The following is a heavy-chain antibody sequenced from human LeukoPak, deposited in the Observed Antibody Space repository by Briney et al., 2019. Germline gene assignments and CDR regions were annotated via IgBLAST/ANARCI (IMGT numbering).Heavy chain of an antibody. V-gene: IGHV4-34*01. CDR2: INYSGST. D-gene: IGHD5-18*01. Sequence: SETLSLTCAVYGGSFSGYYWSWIRQPPGKGLEWIGEINYSGSTNYNPSPKSRVTISVDTSKNQFSLKLSSVTAADTAVYYCARGSGGIQPVILWGQGTLVTVSS. CDR1: GGSFSGYY. J-gene: IGHJ4*02. CDR3: ARGSGGIQPVIL.